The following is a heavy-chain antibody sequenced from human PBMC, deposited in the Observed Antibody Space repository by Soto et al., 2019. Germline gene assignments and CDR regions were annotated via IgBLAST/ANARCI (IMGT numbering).Heavy chain of an antibody. D-gene: IGHD1-20*01. CDR3: ARGFAGRVVTWYNFDY. V-gene: IGHV1-18*01. CDR2: ISVHNGNT. J-gene: IGHJ4*02. CDR1: GYTFTAYG. Sequence: QVQLVQSGPEVKKSGASVKVSCKASGYTFTAYGISWVRQAPGQGLEWMGWISVHNGNTNYAQNFKDRVTMTIDTATTTAYMELRSLRSDDTAVYYCARGFAGRVVTWYNFDYWGLGTLVTVSS.